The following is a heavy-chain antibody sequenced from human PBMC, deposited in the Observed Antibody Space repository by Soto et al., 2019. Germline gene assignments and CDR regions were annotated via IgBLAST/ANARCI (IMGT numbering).Heavy chain of an antibody. CDR3: ATLLGEAFDV. CDR1: GYSLTSYE. Sequence: VQLVQSGAEVQKPGASVRVSCKASGYSLTSYEINWVRQATGQGPEWIGWMNPNSGESGYSQKFQGRVTMTRNTSISTAYMQLSSLKSDDSAVYYCATLLGEAFDVWGQGTTVTVSS. CDR2: MNPNSGES. V-gene: IGHV1-8*01. J-gene: IGHJ3*01. D-gene: IGHD7-27*01.